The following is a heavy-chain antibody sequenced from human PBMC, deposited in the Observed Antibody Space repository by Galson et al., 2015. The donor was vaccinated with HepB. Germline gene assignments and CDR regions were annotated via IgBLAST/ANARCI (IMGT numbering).Heavy chain of an antibody. D-gene: IGHD2-21*02. J-gene: IGHJ4*02. CDR1: GFTFSSYG. V-gene: IGHV3-30*03. CDR2: ISYDGSNK. Sequence: SLRLSCAASGFTFSSYGMHWVRQAPGKGLEWVAVISYDGSNKYYADFVKGRFTISRDNSKNTLYLQMNSLRAEDTAVYYCAIELAEVHCGGDCYSFDYWGQGTLVTVSS. CDR3: AIELAEVHCGGDCYSFDY.